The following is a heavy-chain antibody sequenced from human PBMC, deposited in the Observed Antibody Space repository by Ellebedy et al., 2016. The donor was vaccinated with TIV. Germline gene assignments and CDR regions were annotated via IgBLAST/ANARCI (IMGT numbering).Heavy chain of an antibody. CDR1: EFTFSSRW. Sequence: GESLKISCAASEFTFSSRWMSWVRQAPGKGLEWVSVISNGGDTTYADSVKGQFTISRDNSKNTLYLQMNSLRADDTAIYYCAKLGGVLSWYADYWGLGTLVTVSS. CDR2: ISNGGDTT. J-gene: IGHJ4*02. D-gene: IGHD6-13*01. V-gene: IGHV3-23*01. CDR3: AKLGGVLSWYADY.